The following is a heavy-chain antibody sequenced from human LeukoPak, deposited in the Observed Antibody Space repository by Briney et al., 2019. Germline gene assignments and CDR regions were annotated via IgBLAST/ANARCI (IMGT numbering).Heavy chain of an antibody. J-gene: IGHJ4*02. V-gene: IGHV1-2*06. CDR1: GGTFSSYT. D-gene: IGHD2-2*01. CDR2: INPNSGGT. CDR3: ARDFPYCSSTSCYAWSISGSDY. Sequence: ASVKVSCKASGGTFSSYTISWVRQAPGQGLEWMGRINPNSGGTNYAQKFQGRVTMTRDTSISTAYMELSRLRSDDTAVYYCARDFPYCSSTSCYAWSISGSDYWGQGTLVTVSS.